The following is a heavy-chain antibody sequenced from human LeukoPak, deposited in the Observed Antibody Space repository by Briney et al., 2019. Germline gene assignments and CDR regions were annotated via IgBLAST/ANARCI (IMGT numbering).Heavy chain of an antibody. J-gene: IGHJ6*03. CDR3: ARIPTTRGHYYYYYMDV. V-gene: IGHV4-4*09. Sequence: SETLSLTCTVSGGSISSYYWSWTRQPPGKGLEWIGYIYTCGSTNYNPSLKSRVTISVDTSKNQFSLKLSSVTAADTAVYYCARIPTTRGHYYYYYMDVWGKGTTVTVSS. D-gene: IGHD1/OR15-1a*01. CDR1: GGSISSYY. CDR2: IYTCGST.